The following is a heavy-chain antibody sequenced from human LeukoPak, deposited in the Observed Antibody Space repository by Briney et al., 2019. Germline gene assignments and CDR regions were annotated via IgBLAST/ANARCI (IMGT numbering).Heavy chain of an antibody. CDR2: INHSGST. Sequence: SETLSLTCAVYGGSFSGYYWSWIRQPPGKGLEWIGEINHSGSTNYNPSLKSRVTISVDTSKNQFSLKLSSVTAADTAVYYCARATNWFDPWGQGTLVTVSS. J-gene: IGHJ5*02. V-gene: IGHV4-34*01. CDR1: GGSFSGYY. CDR3: ARATNWFDP.